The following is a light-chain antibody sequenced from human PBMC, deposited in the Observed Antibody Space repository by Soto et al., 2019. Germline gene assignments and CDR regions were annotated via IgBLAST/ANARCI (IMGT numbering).Light chain of an antibody. CDR3: SSNAGSNNLV. V-gene: IGLV2-8*01. CDR1: SSDVGDYNY. CDR2: EVS. J-gene: IGLJ2*01. Sequence: QSALTQPPSASGTPGQSVTIPCTGTSSDVGDYNYVSWYQQHPGKAPKLVIYEVSRRPSGVPARFSGSKSGNTASLTVSGLQAEDEAEYYCSSNAGSNNLVFVGGTKVTVL.